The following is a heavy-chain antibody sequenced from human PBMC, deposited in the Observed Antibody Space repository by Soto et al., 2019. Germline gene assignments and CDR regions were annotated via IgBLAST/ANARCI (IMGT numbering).Heavy chain of an antibody. D-gene: IGHD2-15*01. CDR2: VSSVSSFI. V-gene: IGHV3-21*06. CDR3: ARGPSSGGSCYFDY. CDR1: GFTFSTYS. Sequence: GGSLRLSCAASGFTFSTYSMNWVRQAPGKGLEWVSSVSSVSSFIFYSDSVKGRFTISRDNVKNSLYLHMDSLRAEDTAVYYCARGPSSGGSCYFDYWGQGTLVTVSS. J-gene: IGHJ4*02.